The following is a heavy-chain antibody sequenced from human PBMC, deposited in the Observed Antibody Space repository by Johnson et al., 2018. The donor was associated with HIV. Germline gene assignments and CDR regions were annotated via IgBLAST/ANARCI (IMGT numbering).Heavy chain of an antibody. CDR3: ARGGYNWNYGQGGAFDI. CDR1: GFTFSSYA. Sequence: VQLVESGGGVVQPGRSLRLSCAASGFTFSSYAMHWVRQAPGKGLEWVSAIGTAGDTYYPGSVKGRFTISRENAKNSLYLQMNSLRAGDTAVYYCARGGYNWNYGQGGAFDIWGQGTMVTVSS. D-gene: IGHD1-7*01. V-gene: IGHV3-13*01. CDR2: IGTAGDT. J-gene: IGHJ3*02.